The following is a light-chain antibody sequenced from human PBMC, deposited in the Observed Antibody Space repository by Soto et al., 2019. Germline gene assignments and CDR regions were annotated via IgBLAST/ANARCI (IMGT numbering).Light chain of an antibody. V-gene: IGKV1-39*01. Sequence: DIQMTQSPSSLSASLGDRVTFPCRASRTISSSLNWFQQKPGKTPKLLIYSASILKSGVPSRFSGSGSETDFTLTISSLQPEDFATYYRQQSYLTPHTFGQGTTLDIK. CDR2: SAS. CDR3: QQSYLTPHT. CDR1: RTISSS. J-gene: IGKJ2*01.